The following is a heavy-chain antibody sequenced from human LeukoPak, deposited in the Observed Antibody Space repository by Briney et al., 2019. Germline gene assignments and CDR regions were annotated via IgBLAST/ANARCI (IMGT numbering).Heavy chain of an antibody. CDR2: ISAYNGNT. Sequence: ASVKVSCKASGYTFTSYGISWVRQAPGQGLEWMGWISAYNGNTNYAQKFQGRVTITADKSTSTAYMELSSLRSEDTAVYYCARGGYSYGLSYYGMDVWGQGTTVTVSS. J-gene: IGHJ6*02. CDR3: ARGGYSYGLSYYGMDV. D-gene: IGHD5-18*01. V-gene: IGHV1-18*01. CDR1: GYTFTSYG.